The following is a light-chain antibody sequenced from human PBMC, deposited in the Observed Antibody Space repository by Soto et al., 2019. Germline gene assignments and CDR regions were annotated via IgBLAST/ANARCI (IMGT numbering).Light chain of an antibody. Sequence: EIVLTQSPGTLSLSPGERATLSCRASQSVSSYLAWYQQKPGQGPRLLIYGASSRATGIPERFSGSGSGTEFTLTISRLEPEDSALYYCQHYGSSRTFGLGTKVEIK. CDR3: QHYGSSRT. CDR2: GAS. V-gene: IGKV3-20*01. CDR1: QSVSSY. J-gene: IGKJ1*01.